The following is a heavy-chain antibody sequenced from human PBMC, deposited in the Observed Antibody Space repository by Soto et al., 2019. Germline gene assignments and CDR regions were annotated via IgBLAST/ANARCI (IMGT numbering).Heavy chain of an antibody. D-gene: IGHD2-15*01. CDR2: ISSSSSYI. Sequence: GSLRLSCAASGFTFSSYSMNWVRQAPGKGLEWVSSISSSSSYIYYADSVKVRFTISRDNAKNSLYLQMNSLRAEDTAVYYCARDRVVVVVAATPRAFDIWGQGTMVTVSS. CDR3: ARDRVVVVVAATPRAFDI. V-gene: IGHV3-21*01. CDR1: GFTFSSYS. J-gene: IGHJ3*02.